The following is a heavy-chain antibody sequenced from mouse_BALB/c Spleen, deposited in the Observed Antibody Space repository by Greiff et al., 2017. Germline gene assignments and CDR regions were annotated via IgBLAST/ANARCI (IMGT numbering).Heavy chain of an antibody. Sequence: EVQLVESGGGLVKPGGSLKLSCAASGFAFSSYDMSWVRQTPEKRLEWVAYISSGGGSTYYPDTVKGRFTISRDNAKNTLYLQMSSLKSEDTAMYYCARHGDYYGSSWFAYWGQGTLVTVSA. D-gene: IGHD1-1*01. CDR2: ISSGGGST. V-gene: IGHV5-12-1*01. J-gene: IGHJ3*01. CDR1: GFAFSSYD. CDR3: ARHGDYYGSSWFAY.